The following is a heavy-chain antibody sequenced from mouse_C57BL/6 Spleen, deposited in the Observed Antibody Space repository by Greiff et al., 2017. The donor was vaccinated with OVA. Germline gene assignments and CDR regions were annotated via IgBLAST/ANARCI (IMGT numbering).Heavy chain of an antibody. V-gene: IGHV1-69*01. Sequence: QVQLQQPGAELVMPGASVKLSCKASGYTFTSYWMHWVKQRPGQGLEWIGEIDPSDSYTNYNQKFKGKSTLTVDKSSSTAYMQLSSLTSEDSAVYYCARIYYGNYFDYWGQGTTLTVSS. CDR3: ARIYYGNYFDY. CDR2: IDPSDSYT. J-gene: IGHJ2*01. D-gene: IGHD1-1*01. CDR1: GYTFTSYW.